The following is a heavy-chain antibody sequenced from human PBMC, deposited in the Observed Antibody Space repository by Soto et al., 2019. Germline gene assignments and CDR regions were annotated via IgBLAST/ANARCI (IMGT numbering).Heavy chain of an antibody. CDR1: GYTFTSYD. Sequence: GASVKISCKASGYTFTSYDINWVREATGQGLEWMGWMNPNSGNTGYAQKFQGRVTMTRNTSISTAYMELSSLRSEDTAVYYCALLGYCTNGVCYQPYYYGMEVWGKGTKVTVSS. CDR3: ALLGYCTNGVCYQPYYYGMEV. D-gene: IGHD2-8*01. CDR2: MNPNSGNT. V-gene: IGHV1-8*01. J-gene: IGHJ6*04.